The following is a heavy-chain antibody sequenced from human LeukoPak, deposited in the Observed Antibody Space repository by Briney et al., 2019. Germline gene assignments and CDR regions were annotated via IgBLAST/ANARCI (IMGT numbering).Heavy chain of an antibody. CDR2: IYYSGST. CDR1: SGSISSGDYY. Sequence: SETLSLTCTVSSGSISSGDYYWSWIRQPPGKGLEWIGYIYYSGSTYYNPSLKSRVTISVDTSKNQFSLKLSSVTAADTAVCYCARALRDYGDYLLDYWGQGTLVTVSS. D-gene: IGHD4-17*01. V-gene: IGHV4-30-4*01. J-gene: IGHJ4*02. CDR3: ARALRDYGDYLLDY.